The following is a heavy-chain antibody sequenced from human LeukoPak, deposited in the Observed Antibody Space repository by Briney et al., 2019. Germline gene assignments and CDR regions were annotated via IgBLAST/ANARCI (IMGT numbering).Heavy chain of an antibody. J-gene: IGHJ4*02. Sequence: PGRSLRLSCAASGFTSSSYGMHWVRQAPGKGLEWVAVISYDGSNKYYADSVKGRFTISRDNSKNTLYLQMNSLRVDDTAVYYCARDRGYSTFDYWGQGTLVTVSS. V-gene: IGHV3-30*03. D-gene: IGHD4-23*01. CDR2: ISYDGSNK. CDR3: ARDRGYSTFDY. CDR1: GFTSSSYG.